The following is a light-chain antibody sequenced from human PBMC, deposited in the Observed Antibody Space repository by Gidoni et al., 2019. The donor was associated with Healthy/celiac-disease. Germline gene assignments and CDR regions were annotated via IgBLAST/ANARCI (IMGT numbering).Light chain of an antibody. Sequence: EIVMTQSPATLSVSPGERANLSCRASQSVSSNLAWYQQKPGQAPRLLIYGASTRATGIPARFSGSGSGTEFTLTISSLQSEDFAVYYCQQYNNWPPNTFXGXTKVEIK. J-gene: IGKJ4*01. CDR1: QSVSSN. V-gene: IGKV3-15*01. CDR2: GAS. CDR3: QQYNNWPPNT.